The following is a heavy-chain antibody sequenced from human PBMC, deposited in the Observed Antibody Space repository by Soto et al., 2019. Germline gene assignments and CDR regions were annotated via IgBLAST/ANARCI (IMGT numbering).Heavy chain of an antibody. D-gene: IGHD6-13*01. CDR3: ARDFGIAAILADY. CDR1: GFTFSSYS. CDR2: ISSSSSYI. Sequence: GGSLRLSCAASGFTFSSYSMNWVRQAPGKGLEWVSSISSSSSYIYYADSVKGRFTISRDNAKNSLYLQMNSLRAEDMAVYYCARDFGIAAILADYWGQGTLVTVSS. J-gene: IGHJ4*02. V-gene: IGHV3-21*01.